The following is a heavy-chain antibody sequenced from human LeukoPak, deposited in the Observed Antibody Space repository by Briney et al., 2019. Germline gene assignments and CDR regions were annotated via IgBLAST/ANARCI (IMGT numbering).Heavy chain of an antibody. CDR1: GYTFTSYA. V-gene: IGHV1-3*01. D-gene: IGHD6-13*01. Sequence: ASVKVSCKASGYTFTSYAMHWVRQAPGQRLEWMGWINPGNGNTKYSQKFQGRVTITRDTSASTAYMELSSLRSEDTAVYYCARDRADWIAAAGTGWFDPWGQGTLVTVSS. CDR2: INPGNGNT. J-gene: IGHJ5*02. CDR3: ARDRADWIAAAGTGWFDP.